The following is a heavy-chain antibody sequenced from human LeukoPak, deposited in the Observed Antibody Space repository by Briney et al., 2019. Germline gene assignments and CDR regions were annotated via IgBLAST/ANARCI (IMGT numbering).Heavy chain of an antibody. D-gene: IGHD6-19*01. Sequence: SVKVSCKASGGTFSSYAISWVRQAPGQGLEWMGRIIPIFGIANYAQKFQGRVTITADKSTSTACMELSSLRSEDTAVYYCARSLAVAGTESAFDIWGQGTMVTVSS. CDR3: ARSLAVAGTESAFDI. CDR1: GGTFSSYA. J-gene: IGHJ3*02. CDR2: IIPIFGIA. V-gene: IGHV1-69*04.